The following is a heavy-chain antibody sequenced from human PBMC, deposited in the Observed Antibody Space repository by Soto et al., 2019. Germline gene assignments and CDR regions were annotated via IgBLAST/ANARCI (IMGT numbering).Heavy chain of an antibody. CDR2: IYWNDGK. CDR1: GFSLSTSGVG. J-gene: IGHJ4*02. D-gene: IGHD4-17*01. CDR3: AHGIDYGDFDY. V-gene: IGHV2-5*01. Sequence: SGPTLVNPTQTLTLTCTFSGFSLSTSGVGVGWIRQPPGKALEWLALIYWNDGKRYSPSLKSRLTITKDTSKNQVVLTMTNMDPVDTATYYCAHGIDYGDFDYWGQGTLVTVSS.